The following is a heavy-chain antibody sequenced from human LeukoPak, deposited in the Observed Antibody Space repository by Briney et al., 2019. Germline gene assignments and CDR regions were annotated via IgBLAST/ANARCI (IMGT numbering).Heavy chain of an antibody. J-gene: IGHJ6*02. D-gene: IGHD3-10*01. CDR1: QFSFSSYC. CDR2: INQDGTHK. Sequence: PGGSLRLSCVASQFSFSSYCFSWVRQAPGKGLEWVANINQDGTHKDYVDSVRGRFTISRDSADNSVHLQMNSLRAEDTAVYYCAREFQGARFDYYYGMDVWGQGTTVTVSS. CDR3: AREFQGARFDYYYGMDV. V-gene: IGHV3-7*01.